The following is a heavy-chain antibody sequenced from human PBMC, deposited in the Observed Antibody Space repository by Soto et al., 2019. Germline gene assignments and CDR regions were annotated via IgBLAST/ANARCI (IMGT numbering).Heavy chain of an antibody. J-gene: IGHJ4*02. V-gene: IGHV4-31*03. CDR2: IYYSGST. Sequence: QVQLQESGPGLVKPSQTLSLTCTVSGGSISSGGYYWSWIRQPPGKRLEWIGYIYYSGSTYYNPPLKSRVTSSVDTSKSHSSLKLGSVTAADTAVYYCAGERATVSDYWGKGTLVIVSS. D-gene: IGHD4-17*01. CDR1: GGSISSGGYY. CDR3: AGERATVSDY.